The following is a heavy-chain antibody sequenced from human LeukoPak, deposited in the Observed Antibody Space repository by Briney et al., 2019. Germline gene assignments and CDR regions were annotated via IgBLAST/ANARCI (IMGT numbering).Heavy chain of an antibody. CDR3: ATVVGARGGDYFDY. Sequence: ASVKVSCKASGHTFTGYYMHWVRQAPGQGLEWMGWMNPNSGGTNYAQKFQGRVTMTRDTSISTAYMELSRLRSDDTAVYCCATVVGARGGDYFDYWGQGTLVTVSS. CDR2: MNPNSGGT. D-gene: IGHD1-26*01. J-gene: IGHJ4*02. CDR1: GHTFTGYY. V-gene: IGHV1-2*02.